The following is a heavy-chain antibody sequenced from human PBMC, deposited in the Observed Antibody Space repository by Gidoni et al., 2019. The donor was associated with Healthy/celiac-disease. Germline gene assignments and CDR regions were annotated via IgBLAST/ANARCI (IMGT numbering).Heavy chain of an antibody. CDR2: ISWNRGSI. J-gene: IGHJ1*01. D-gene: IGHD3-10*01. V-gene: IGHV3-9*01. Sequence: EVQLVESGGGLVQPGRSLRLSCAASGFTFDDYAMHWVRQAPGKGLGWVSGISWNRGSIVYADSVKGRFTISRDNAKNSLYLKMNSLRAEDTALYYCANAGGGSGSYYAEYFQHWGQGTLVTVSS. CDR3: ANAGGGSGSYYAEYFQH. CDR1: GFTFDDYA.